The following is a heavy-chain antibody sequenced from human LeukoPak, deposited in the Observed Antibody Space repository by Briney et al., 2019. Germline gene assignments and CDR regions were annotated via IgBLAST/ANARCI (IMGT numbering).Heavy chain of an antibody. J-gene: IGHJ4*02. CDR3: ARPGDGFDY. D-gene: IGHD3-10*01. V-gene: IGHV3-74*01. CDR1: GFSFSNYW. CDR2: VETDGSIA. Sequence: GGSLRLSCAASGFSFSNYWMHWVRQAPGKGLEWVARVETDGSIAYYADSVRGRFIISRDNAKNTLYLQMNSLRAEDTAVYYCARPGDGFDYWGQGTLVTVSS.